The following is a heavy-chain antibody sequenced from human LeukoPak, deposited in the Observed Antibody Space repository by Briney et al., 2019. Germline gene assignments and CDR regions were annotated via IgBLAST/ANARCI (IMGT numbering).Heavy chain of an antibody. D-gene: IGHD5-12*01. CDR3: ASGYGKDLTY. CDR1: GGSISSGGYS. Sequence: PSQTLSLTCAVSGGSISSGGYSWSWIRQPPGKGLEWIGYIYHSGSTYYNPSLKSRVTMSVDRSKNQFSLKLSSVTAADTAVYYCASGYGKDLTYWGQGTLVTVSS. J-gene: IGHJ4*02. V-gene: IGHV4-30-2*01. CDR2: IYHSGST.